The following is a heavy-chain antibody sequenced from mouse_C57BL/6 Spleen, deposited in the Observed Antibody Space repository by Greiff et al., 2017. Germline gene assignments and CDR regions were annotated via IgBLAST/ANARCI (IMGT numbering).Heavy chain of an antibody. V-gene: IGHV1-64*01. CDR1: GYTFTSYW. CDR2: IHPNSGST. D-gene: IGHD3-2*02. CDR3: ARLDSSGYGTY. J-gene: IGHJ3*01. Sequence: QVQLQQPGAELVKPGASVKLSCKASGYTFTSYWMHWVKQRPGQGLEWIGMIHPNSGSTNYNEKFKSKATLTVDKSSSTAYMQLSSLTSEDSAVYYCARLDSSGYGTYWGQGTLVTVSA.